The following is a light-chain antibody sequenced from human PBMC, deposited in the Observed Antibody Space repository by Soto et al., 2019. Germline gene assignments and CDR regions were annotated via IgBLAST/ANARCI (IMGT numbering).Light chain of an antibody. J-gene: IGLJ1*01. CDR1: SSDVGAYDY. CDR3: SSYTSSSTLI. V-gene: IGLV2-14*03. Sequence: QSVLTQPASVSGSPGQSITISCTGTSSDVGAYDYVSWYQQHPGKAPKLMIYDVINRPSGASNRFSGSKSGNTASLTISGLQAEDEADYYCSSYTSSSTLIFGTGTKVTVL. CDR2: DVI.